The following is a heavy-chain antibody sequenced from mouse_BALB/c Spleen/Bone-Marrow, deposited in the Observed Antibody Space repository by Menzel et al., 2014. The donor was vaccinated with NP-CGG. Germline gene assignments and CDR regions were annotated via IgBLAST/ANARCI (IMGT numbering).Heavy chain of an antibody. CDR1: GFNFXRYW. J-gene: IGHJ3*01. Sequence: EVKLLESGGGLVQPGGSLKLSCAASGFNFXRYWMSWVRQAPGKGLEWIGEINPDSSTINYTPSLKDKFIISRDNAKNTLYLQMSKVRSEDTALYYCSRLYYYGNFAYWGQGTLVTVSA. CDR3: SRLYYYGNFAY. D-gene: IGHD1-1*01. CDR2: INPDSSTI. V-gene: IGHV4-1*02.